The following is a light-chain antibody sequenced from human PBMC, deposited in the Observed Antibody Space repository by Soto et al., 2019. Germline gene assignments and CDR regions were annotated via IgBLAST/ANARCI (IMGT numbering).Light chain of an antibody. CDR2: DAS. J-gene: IGKJ2*01. CDR3: QQYNSYSYT. CDR1: QSISSW. V-gene: IGKV1-5*01. Sequence: DIPMTQSPSTLSASVGDRVTITCRASQSISSWLAWYQQKPGKAPKLLIYDASSLESGVPSRFSGSGSGTEFTLTITSLHPDDFATHYCQQYNSYSYTFGQGTKLEIK.